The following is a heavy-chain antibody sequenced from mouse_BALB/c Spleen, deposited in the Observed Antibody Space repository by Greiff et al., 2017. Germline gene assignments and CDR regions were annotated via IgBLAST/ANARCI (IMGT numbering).Heavy chain of an antibody. V-gene: IGHV5-4*02. CDR2: ISDGGSYT. J-gene: IGHJ2*01. CDR1: GFTFSDYY. CDR3: ARSPALDY. Sequence: EVQRVESGGGLVKPGGSLKLSCAASGFTFSDYYMYWVRQTPEKRLEWVATISDGGSYTYYPDSVKGRFTISRDNAKNNLYLQMSSLKSEDTAMYYCARSPALDYWGQGTTLTVSS.